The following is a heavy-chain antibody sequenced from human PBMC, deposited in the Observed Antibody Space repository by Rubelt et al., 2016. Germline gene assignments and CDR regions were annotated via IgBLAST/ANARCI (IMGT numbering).Heavy chain of an antibody. CDR1: GGSFSGYS. D-gene: IGHD4-17*01. CDR3: VYGDYGVDY. Sequence: QVQLQESDPGLVKPSETLSLTCAVYGGSFSGYSWSWIRQPPGKGLEWIGNINHIGSTDYNPSLKSGVPISLDTSKNQLSPKLRSGTAADTAVYYCVYGDYGVDYWGQGTLVAVSS. J-gene: IGHJ4*02. CDR2: INHIGST. V-gene: IGHV4-34*01.